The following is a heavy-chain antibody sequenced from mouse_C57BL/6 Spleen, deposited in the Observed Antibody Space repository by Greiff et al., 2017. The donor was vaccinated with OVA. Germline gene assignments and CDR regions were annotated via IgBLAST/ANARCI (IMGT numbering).Heavy chain of an antibody. V-gene: IGHV14-2*01. CDR2: IDPEDGET. D-gene: IGHD4-1*01. Sequence: EVQLQQSGAELVKPGASVKLSCTASGFNIKDYYMHWVKQRTEPGLEWIGRIDPEDGETKYAPTFQGKATITADTSSNTAYLQLSSLTSEDTAVDYCARAGTRENAMDYWGQGTSVTVSS. CDR3: ARAGTRENAMDY. CDR1: GFNIKDYY. J-gene: IGHJ4*01.